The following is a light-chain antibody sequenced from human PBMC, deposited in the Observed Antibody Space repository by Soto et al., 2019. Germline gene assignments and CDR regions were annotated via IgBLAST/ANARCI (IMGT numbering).Light chain of an antibody. CDR2: GAS. V-gene: IGKV3-15*01. Sequence: EIVMTQFPATLSVSPGERTTLSCRASQSVSSNLAWYQRKPGQSPRLLIYGASTRATGIPARFSGSGSGTEFTLTISSLQSEDVAVYYCQQYNTWPYTFGQGTKLEIK. CDR1: QSVSSN. J-gene: IGKJ2*01. CDR3: QQYNTWPYT.